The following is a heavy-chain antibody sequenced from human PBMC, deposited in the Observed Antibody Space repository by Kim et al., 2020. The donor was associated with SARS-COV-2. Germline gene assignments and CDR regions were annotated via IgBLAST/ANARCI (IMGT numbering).Heavy chain of an antibody. CDR1: GGSISSYY. V-gene: IGHV4-59*01. J-gene: IGHJ4*02. CDR2: IYYSGST. Sequence: SETLSLTCSVSGGSISSYYWSWIRQPPGKGLEWIGYIYYSGSTNYNPSLQSRVTISVDTSKNQFSLKLSSVPAADTAVYYCARGGGDYFDYWGQGTLVP. CDR3: ARGGGDYFDY. D-gene: IGHD4-17*01.